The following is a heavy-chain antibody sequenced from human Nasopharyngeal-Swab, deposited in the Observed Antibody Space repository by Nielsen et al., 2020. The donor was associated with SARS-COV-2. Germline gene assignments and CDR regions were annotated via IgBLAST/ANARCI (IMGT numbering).Heavy chain of an antibody. CDR3: ARGNLYDSSGYYEFDY. V-gene: IGHV4-34*01. CDR2: INHSGST. Sequence: SETLSLTCAVYGGSFSGYYWSWIRQPPGKGLEWIGEINHSGSTNYNPSLKSRVTISVDTSKNQFSLKLSSVTAADTAVYYCARGNLYDSSGYYEFDYWGQGTLVTVSS. CDR1: GGSFSGYY. D-gene: IGHD3-22*01. J-gene: IGHJ4*02.